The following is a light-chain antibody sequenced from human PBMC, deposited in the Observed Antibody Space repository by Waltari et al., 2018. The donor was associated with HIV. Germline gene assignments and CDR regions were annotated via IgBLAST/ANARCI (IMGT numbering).Light chain of an antibody. CDR2: GAS. CDR3: DHYGRPWT. Sequence: EVVLTQSPGTLSLSPGERATLSCTSSQNINTGYLAWYQQKPGQTPRLFIYGASRRATGIPDRFSGSGSGTDFTLTIHRLETEDFAVYYCDHYGRPWTFGRGTKVEIK. CDR1: QNINTGY. V-gene: IGKV3-20*01. J-gene: IGKJ1*01.